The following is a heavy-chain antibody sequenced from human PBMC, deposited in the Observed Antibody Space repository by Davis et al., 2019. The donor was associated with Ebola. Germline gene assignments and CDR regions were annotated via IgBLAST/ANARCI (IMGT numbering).Heavy chain of an antibody. Sequence: MPSETLSLTCTVSGGSISGYQWAWIRQPPGKGLDYVGHIFNSGTASYNSALKSRVTISLDKSSNQFSLKLNSVTAADTAIYFCARDHTGSLDNWGQGTLVTVSS. J-gene: IGHJ4*02. D-gene: IGHD3-22*01. V-gene: IGHV4-59*01. CDR1: GGSISGYQ. CDR3: ARDHTGSLDN. CDR2: IFNSGTA.